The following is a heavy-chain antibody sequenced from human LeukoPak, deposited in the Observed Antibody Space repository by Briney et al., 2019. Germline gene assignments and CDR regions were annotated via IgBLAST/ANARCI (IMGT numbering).Heavy chain of an antibody. J-gene: IGHJ6*03. V-gene: IGHV4-34*01. CDR3: ARGYYYYMDV. CDR2: INHSGST. CDR1: GFTFSDYA. Sequence: GSLRLSCTTSGFTFSDYAMSWVRQPPGKGLEWIGEINHSGSTNYNPSLKSRVTISVDTSKNQFSLKLSSVTAADTAVYYCARGYYYYMDVWGKGTTVTVSS.